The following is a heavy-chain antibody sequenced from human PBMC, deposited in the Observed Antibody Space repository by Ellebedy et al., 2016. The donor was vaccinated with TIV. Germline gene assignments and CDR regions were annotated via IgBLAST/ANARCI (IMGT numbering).Heavy chain of an antibody. J-gene: IGHJ6*02. CDR2: IYHSGST. CDR3: ARGNGDAYYYYHAMDV. Sequence: LRLSCAVSGGSISSDGYSWSWIRQPPGKGLEWIGYIYHSGSTFYNPSLKTRVTISLDRSKNQFSLKMSSVTAADTAVYYCARGNGDAYYYYHAMDVWGQGTTVIVSS. D-gene: IGHD4-17*01. CDR1: GGSISSDGYS. V-gene: IGHV4-30-2*01.